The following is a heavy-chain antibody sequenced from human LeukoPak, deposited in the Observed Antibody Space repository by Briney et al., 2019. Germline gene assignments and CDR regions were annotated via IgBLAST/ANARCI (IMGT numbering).Heavy chain of an antibody. CDR3: ARGYYGSSTRSPWWFDP. CDR1: GFTFSSYS. CDR2: VSSSSSTI. V-gene: IGHV3-48*01. Sequence: PGGSLRLSCAASGFTFSSYSMNWVRQAPGKGLEWVSYVSSSSSTIYYADSVKGRFTISRDNAKNSLYLQMNSLRAEDTAVYYCARGYYGSSTRSPWWFDPWGQGTLVTVSS. J-gene: IGHJ5*02. D-gene: IGHD2-2*01.